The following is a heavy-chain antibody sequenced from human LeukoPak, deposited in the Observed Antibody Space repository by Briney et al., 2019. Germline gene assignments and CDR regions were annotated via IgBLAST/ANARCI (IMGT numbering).Heavy chain of an antibody. CDR2: MNPNSGNT. CDR1: GYTFTSYD. Sequence: ASVKVSCKASGYTFTSYDINWVRQATGQGLEWMGWMNPNSGNTGYAQKFQGRVTMTRNTSISTAYMELSSLRSEDTAGYYCARAGGYCGRISCPYYFDYWGQGSLVAVSS. J-gene: IGHJ4*02. V-gene: IGHV1-8*01. D-gene: IGHD2-15*01. CDR3: ARAGGYCGRISCPYYFDY.